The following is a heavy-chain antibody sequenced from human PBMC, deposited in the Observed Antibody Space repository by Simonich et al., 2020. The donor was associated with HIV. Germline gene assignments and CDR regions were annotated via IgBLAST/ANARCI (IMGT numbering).Heavy chain of an antibody. V-gene: IGHV4-34*01. CDR3: ARRHPTTVTTPYFDY. CDR2: INHSGST. CDR1: GGSFSGYY. Sequence: QVQLQQWGAGLLKPSETLSLTCAVYGGSFSGYYWGWIRQPPGKGLEWIGEINHSGSTNYNPALKSRVTISVDTSKTQFSLKLSSVTAADTAVYYCARRHPTTVTTPYFDYWGQGTLVTVSS. D-gene: IGHD4-17*01. J-gene: IGHJ4*02.